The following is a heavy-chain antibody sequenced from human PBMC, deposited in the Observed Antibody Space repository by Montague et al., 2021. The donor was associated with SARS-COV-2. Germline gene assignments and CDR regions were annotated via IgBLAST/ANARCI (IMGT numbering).Heavy chain of an antibody. CDR1: GGSINGYY. D-gene: IGHD1-26*01. Sequence: SETLSLTCTVSGGSINGYYWSWIRQPPGKGLDWIGYIHYTGNTNYNPSLKSRVTISLDTSKSQFSLRLSSVTAADTAVYSCARLRTGSYVFDYWGQGTLVTVSS. V-gene: IGHV4-59*08. CDR3: ARLRTGSYVFDY. J-gene: IGHJ4*02. CDR2: IHYTGNT.